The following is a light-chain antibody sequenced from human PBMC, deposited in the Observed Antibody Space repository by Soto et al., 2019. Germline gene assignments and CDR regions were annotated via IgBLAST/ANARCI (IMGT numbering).Light chain of an antibody. J-gene: IGKJ4*01. Sequence: DIQMTQSPSTLSASVGDRVTITCRASQSISSWLAWYQQKPGQAPKLLIYDASSLESGVSSRFSGSGSGTEFTLTICSLQPDDFATYYCPQYNSYFALTFGGGTKVEI. V-gene: IGKV1-5*01. CDR3: PQYNSYFALT. CDR2: DAS. CDR1: QSISSW.